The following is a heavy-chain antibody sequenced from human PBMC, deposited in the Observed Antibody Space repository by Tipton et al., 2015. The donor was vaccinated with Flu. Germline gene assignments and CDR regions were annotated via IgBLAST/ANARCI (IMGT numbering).Heavy chain of an antibody. CDR3: ARDGGVDTAGTYYGMDV. Sequence: SLRLSCAASGFTFSNYEMNWVRQAPGKGLEWVSYISSSGSTIYYADSVKGRFTISRDNAKNPLYLQMNSLRAEDTAVYYCARDGGVDTAGTYYGMDVWGQGTTVTVSS. CDR1: GFTFSNYE. V-gene: IGHV3-48*03. D-gene: IGHD5-18*01. CDR2: ISSSGSTI. J-gene: IGHJ6*02.